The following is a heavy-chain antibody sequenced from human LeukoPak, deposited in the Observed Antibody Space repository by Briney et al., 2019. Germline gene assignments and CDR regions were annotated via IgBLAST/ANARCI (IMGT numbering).Heavy chain of an antibody. J-gene: IGHJ5*02. CDR3: ARFDSSGYQDWFDP. V-gene: IGHV4-4*09. CDR1: GGSISSYY. D-gene: IGHD3-22*01. Sequence: ASETLSLTCTVSGGSISSYYWSWIRQPPGKGLEWIGYIYTSGSTNFNPSLKSRVTISVDTSKNQFSLKLCSVTAADTAVYYCARFDSSGYQDWFDPWGQGTLVTVSS. CDR2: IYTSGST.